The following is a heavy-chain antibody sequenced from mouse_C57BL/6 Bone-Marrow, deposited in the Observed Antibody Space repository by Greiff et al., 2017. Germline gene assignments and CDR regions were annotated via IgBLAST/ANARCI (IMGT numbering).Heavy chain of an antibody. CDR2: IDPENGDT. CDR3: TTGSSYGFAY. Sequence: VQLQQSGAELVRPGASVKLSCPASGFNIKDDYMHWVTQRPEQGLEWIGWIDPENGDTEYASKFPGHAPITADPSSNTAYLQLSSLTSEDTAVYYCTTGSSYGFAYWGQGTLVTVSA. J-gene: IGHJ3*01. D-gene: IGHD1-1*01. V-gene: IGHV14-4*01. CDR1: GFNIKDDY.